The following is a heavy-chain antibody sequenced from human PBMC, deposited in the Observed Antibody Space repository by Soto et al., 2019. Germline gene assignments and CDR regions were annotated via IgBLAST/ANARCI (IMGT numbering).Heavy chain of an antibody. CDR3: AKDEVLWFGELLGDY. J-gene: IGHJ4*02. V-gene: IGHV3-23*01. Sequence: GGSLRLSCAASGFTFSSYAMSWVRQAPGKGLEWVSAISGSGGSTYYADSVKGRFTISRDNSKNTLYLQMNSLRAEDTAVYYCAKDEVLWFGELLGDYWGQGTLVTVSS. CDR1: GFTFSSYA. CDR2: ISGSGGST. D-gene: IGHD3-10*01.